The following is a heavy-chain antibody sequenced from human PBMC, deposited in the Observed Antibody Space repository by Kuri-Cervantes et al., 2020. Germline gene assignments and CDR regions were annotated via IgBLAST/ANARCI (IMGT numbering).Heavy chain of an antibody. Sequence: ASVKVSCKVSGYTLTELSMHWVRQAPGKGLEWMGGSDPEDGETIYAQKFQGRVTMTEDTSTDTAYMELSSLRSEDTAVYYCATTDYGDYGGYFQHWGQGTLVTVSS. V-gene: IGHV1-24*01. J-gene: IGHJ1*01. CDR2: SDPEDGET. CDR1: GYTLTELS. D-gene: IGHD4-17*01. CDR3: ATTDYGDYGGYFQH.